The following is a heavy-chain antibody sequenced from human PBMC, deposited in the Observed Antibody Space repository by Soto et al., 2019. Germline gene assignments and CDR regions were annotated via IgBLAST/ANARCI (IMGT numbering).Heavy chain of an antibody. J-gene: IGHJ4*02. CDR1: GFTFSSYA. CDR2: ISGSGGST. V-gene: IGHV3-23*01. Sequence: EVQLLESGGGLVQPGGSLRLSCAASGFTFSSYAMSWVRQAPGKGLEWVSAISGSGGSTYYADSVKGRFTISRDNSKNTXXXXXXXXXAXDTDVYXCVLWPPYYFDYWGQGTLVTVSS. D-gene: IGHD3-10*01. CDR3: VLWPPYYFDY.